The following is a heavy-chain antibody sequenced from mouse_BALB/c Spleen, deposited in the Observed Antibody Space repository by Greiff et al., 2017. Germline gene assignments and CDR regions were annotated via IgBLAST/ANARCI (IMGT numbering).Heavy chain of an antibody. V-gene: IGHV5-17*02. CDR2: ISSGSSTI. CDR3: AREGNYAMDY. Sequence: VQLKQSGGGLVQPGGSRKLSCAASGFTFSSFGMHWVRQAPEKGLEWVAYISSGSSTIYYADTVKGRFTISRDNPKNTLFLQMTSLRSEDTAMYYCAREGNYAMDYWGQGTSVTVSS. J-gene: IGHJ4*01. D-gene: IGHD2-14*01. CDR1: GFTFSSFG.